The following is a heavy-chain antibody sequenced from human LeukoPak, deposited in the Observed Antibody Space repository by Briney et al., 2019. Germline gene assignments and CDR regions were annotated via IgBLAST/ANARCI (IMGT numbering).Heavy chain of an antibody. CDR3: ARSRRRFDP. J-gene: IGHJ5*02. D-gene: IGHD6-6*01. CDR2: INHSGST. CDR1: GGSFSGYY. Sequence: SETLSLTCAVYGGSFSGYYWSWIRQPPGKGLEWIGEINHSGSTNYNPSLKSRVTISVDTSKNQFSLKLSSVTAADTAVYYCARSRRRFDPWGQGTLVTVSS. V-gene: IGHV4-34*01.